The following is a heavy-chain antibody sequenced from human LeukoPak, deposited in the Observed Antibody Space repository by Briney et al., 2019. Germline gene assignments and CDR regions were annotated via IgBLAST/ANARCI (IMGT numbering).Heavy chain of an antibody. V-gene: IGHV3-21*01. CDR2: ISSSSSYI. D-gene: IGHD3-9*01. CDR1: GFTFSSYS. CDR3: ARDTAGVLRYFDWLNDGMDV. J-gene: IGHJ6*02. Sequence: GGSLRLSCAASGFTFSSYSMNWVRQAPGKGLEWVSSISSSSSYIYYADSVKGRFTISRDNAKNSLYLQMNSLRAEDTAVYYCARDTAGVLRYFDWLNDGMDVWGQGTMVTVSS.